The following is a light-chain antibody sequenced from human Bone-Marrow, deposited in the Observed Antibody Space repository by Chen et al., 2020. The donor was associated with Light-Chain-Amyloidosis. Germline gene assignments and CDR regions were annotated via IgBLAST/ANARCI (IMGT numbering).Light chain of an antibody. CDR1: NIGSTS. CDR3: QVWDRSSDRPV. J-gene: IGLJ3*02. Sequence: SYLLTQPSSVSVAPGQRVTIACGGNNIGSTSVHWYQQTPGQAPLLVVYDDSDRPSGIPERLSGSNSGNTATLTISRVEAGDEADYYCQVWDRSSDRPVFGGGTKLTVL. CDR2: DDS. V-gene: IGLV3-21*02.